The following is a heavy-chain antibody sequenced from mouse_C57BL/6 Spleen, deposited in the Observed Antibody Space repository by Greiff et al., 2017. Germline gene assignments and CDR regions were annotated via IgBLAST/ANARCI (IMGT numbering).Heavy chain of an antibody. Sequence: VQLQPSGAELMKPGASVKLSCKATGYTFTGYWLEWVKQRPGHGLEWIGEILPGSGSTTYNETFKGKATFTADTYSNTAYMQLSSLTTEDSAIYYCAISVPLRRHFDYWGQGTTLTVSS. CDR2: ILPGSGST. CDR1: GYTFTGYW. CDR3: AISVPLRRHFDY. J-gene: IGHJ2*01. V-gene: IGHV1-9*01.